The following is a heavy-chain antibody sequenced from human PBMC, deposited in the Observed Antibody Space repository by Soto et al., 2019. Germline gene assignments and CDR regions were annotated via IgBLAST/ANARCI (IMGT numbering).Heavy chain of an antibody. CDR1: GATFSGYA. J-gene: IGHJ4*02. CDR3: VVLGNVAVSNPRSFYY. D-gene: IGHD6-19*01. Sequence: QVQLVQSGAEVKKPGSSVKVSCKASGATFSGYAINWVRQAPGQGLEWLGRIVPIFETLNYAERFQGRVAITADESTTTVYMEMTNLTHEDTAVYYCVVLGNVAVSNPRSFYYWGQWTQVTVSS. CDR2: IVPIFETL. V-gene: IGHV1-69*18.